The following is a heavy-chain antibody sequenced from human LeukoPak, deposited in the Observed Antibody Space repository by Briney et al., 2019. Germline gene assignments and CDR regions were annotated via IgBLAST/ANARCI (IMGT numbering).Heavy chain of an antibody. J-gene: IGHJ6*02. Sequence: PGGSLRLSCAASGLTFSNYAMSWVRQAPGKGLEWVSGIIGSGGATYYADSVKGRFTISRDNSKNTLYLQMSGLRAEDTAVYYCAKKVITYYYGMDVWGQGTTVTVSS. CDR1: GLTFSNYA. CDR3: AKKVITYYYGMDV. D-gene: IGHD2-21*01. V-gene: IGHV3-23*01. CDR2: IIGSGGAT.